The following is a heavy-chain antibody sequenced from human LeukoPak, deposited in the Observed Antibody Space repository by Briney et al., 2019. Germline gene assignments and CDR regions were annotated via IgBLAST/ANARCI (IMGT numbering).Heavy chain of an antibody. D-gene: IGHD3-22*01. CDR1: GGPISGYY. Sequence: NPSETLSLTCTASGGPISGYYWSWIRQSPGKGLEWIWYMHYSGNTNYNPSHKSRVIMSVDMSRNHFSLRLSSVTAADTALYFCARHFTYHYDSSGYPRDGFDIWGQGTMVTVSS. CDR3: ARHFTYHYDSSGYPRDGFDI. CDR2: MHYSGNT. J-gene: IGHJ3*02. V-gene: IGHV4-59*08.